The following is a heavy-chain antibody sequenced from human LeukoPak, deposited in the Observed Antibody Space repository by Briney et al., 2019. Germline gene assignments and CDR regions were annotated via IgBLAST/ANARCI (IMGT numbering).Heavy chain of an antibody. D-gene: IGHD3-10*01. CDR1: GFTLSSYA. CDR3: AKDTPYYGSGSYYVLMDY. Sequence: GGSLRLSCAASGFTLSSYAMSWVRQAPGKGLEWVSAISVSGNTYHADSVKGRFTISRDNSKNTLYLQMNSLRAEDTAVYYCAKDTPYYGSGSYYVLMDYWGQGTLVTVSS. V-gene: IGHV3-23*01. J-gene: IGHJ4*02. CDR2: ISVSGNT.